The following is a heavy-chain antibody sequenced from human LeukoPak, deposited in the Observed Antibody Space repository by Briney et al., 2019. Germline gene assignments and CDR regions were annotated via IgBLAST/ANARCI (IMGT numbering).Heavy chain of an antibody. J-gene: IGHJ3*02. CDR2: INANGSTI. D-gene: IGHD3-10*01. Sequence: QPGGSLRLSCVASGFTFSSSWMSWARQAPGKGLEWVADINANGSTIYYVDSVSGRFTISRDNASHSLYLQMNNLTVEDTAVYYCVRDGEALDRWGQGTLVTVSS. CDR3: VRDGEALDR. V-gene: IGHV3-7*01. CDR1: GFTFSSSW.